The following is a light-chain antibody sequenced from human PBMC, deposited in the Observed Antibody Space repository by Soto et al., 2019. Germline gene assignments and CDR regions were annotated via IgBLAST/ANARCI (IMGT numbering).Light chain of an antibody. CDR3: QQFHSTPKT. Sequence: DIVMTQSPDSLAVSLGERATINCKSRQSVLYSSNNKNYLAWYQRKPGQSPKLLIYWASTRESGVPDRFSGSGSGTDFTLTISSLQAEDVAVYYCQQFHSTPKTFGQGTKVEIK. CDR2: WAS. J-gene: IGKJ1*01. CDR1: QSVLYSSNNKNY. V-gene: IGKV4-1*01.